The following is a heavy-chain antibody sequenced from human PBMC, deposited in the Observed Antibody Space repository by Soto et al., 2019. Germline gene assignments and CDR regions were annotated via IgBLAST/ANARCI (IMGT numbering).Heavy chain of an antibody. V-gene: IGHV4-38-2*02. D-gene: IGHD6-6*01. Sequence: SETLSLTCAVSGYSIRSGYYWGWIRQAPGKGLEWIGSIYHSGNTHYNPSLKSRVTISVDTSKNQLSLRLSSVTAADTALFYCAREYSSSSGYFDYWGRGTLVTVSS. J-gene: IGHJ4*02. CDR3: AREYSSSSGYFDY. CDR2: IYHSGNT. CDR1: GYSIRSGYY.